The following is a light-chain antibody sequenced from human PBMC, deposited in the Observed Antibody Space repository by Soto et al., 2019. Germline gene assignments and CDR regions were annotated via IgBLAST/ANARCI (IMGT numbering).Light chain of an antibody. J-gene: IGKJ1*01. CDR3: QQRSNWPPTWT. Sequence: EIVLTQSPATLSLSPGERATLSCRASQSVSSYLAWCQQKPGQAPRLLIYDASNRATGIPARFSGSGSGTDFTLTISSLEPEDFAVYYCQQRSNWPPTWTFGQGTEV. CDR2: DAS. V-gene: IGKV3-11*01. CDR1: QSVSSY.